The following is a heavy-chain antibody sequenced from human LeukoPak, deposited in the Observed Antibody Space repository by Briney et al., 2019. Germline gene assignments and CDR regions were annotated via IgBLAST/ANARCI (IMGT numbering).Heavy chain of an antibody. Sequence: PSAGSLRFSCAASGFTFNTIAMSCLRQGPGKELKWGSGISGSGGSTYYADSVKGRFTISRDNSKNTLYLQMDSLRAEDTAVYYCAILDHVDAFDIWGQGTMVTVSS. CDR3: AILDHVDAFDI. D-gene: IGHD1-14*01. J-gene: IGHJ3*02. CDR2: ISGSGGST. V-gene: IGHV3-23*01. CDR1: GFTFNTIA.